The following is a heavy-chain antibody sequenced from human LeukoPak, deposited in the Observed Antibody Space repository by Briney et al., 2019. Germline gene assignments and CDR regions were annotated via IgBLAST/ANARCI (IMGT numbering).Heavy chain of an antibody. D-gene: IGHD3-22*01. CDR1: GFTFSSYA. CDR3: AKDNVKDYYDSSGHFDY. V-gene: IGHV3-23*01. J-gene: IGHJ4*02. Sequence: GGSLRLSCAASGFTFSSYATSWVRQAPGKGLEWVSAISGSGGSTYYADSVKGRFTISRDNSKNTLYLQMNSLRAEDTAVYHCAKDNVKDYYDSSGHFDYWGQGTLVTVSS. CDR2: ISGSGGST.